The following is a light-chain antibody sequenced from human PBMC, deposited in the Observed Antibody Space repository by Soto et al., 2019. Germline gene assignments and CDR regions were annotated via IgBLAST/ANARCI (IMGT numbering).Light chain of an antibody. J-gene: IGKJ2*01. V-gene: IGKV3-20*01. CDR3: PQYGGPPPRT. Sequence: EIVLTQSPGTLSLSPGERATLSCRASQSITSNYLAWYQQKPGQAPSLLIYGTSGRATGIPDRFSGSGSGTDFTLTISRLEPEDFAVYYCPQYGGPPPRTFCQGTKLEI. CDR2: GTS. CDR1: QSITSNY.